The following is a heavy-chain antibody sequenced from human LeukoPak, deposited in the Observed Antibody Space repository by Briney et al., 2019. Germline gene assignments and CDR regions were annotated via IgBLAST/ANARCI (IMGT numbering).Heavy chain of an antibody. CDR2: FDPEDGET. CDR3: ATAILEGASPRFDP. V-gene: IGHV1-24*01. D-gene: IGHD1-26*01. J-gene: IGHJ5*02. Sequence: ASVKVSYKVSGYTLTELSMHWVRQAPGKGLEWMGGFDPEDGETIYAQKFQGRVTMTEDTSTDTAYMELSSLRSEDTAVYYCATAILEGASPRFDPWGQGTLVTVSS. CDR1: GYTLTELS.